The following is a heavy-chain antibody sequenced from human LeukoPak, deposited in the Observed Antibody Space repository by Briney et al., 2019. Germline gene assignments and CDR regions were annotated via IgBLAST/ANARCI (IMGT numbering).Heavy chain of an antibody. Sequence: ASVKVSCKASGYTFTSYYMHWVRQAPGQGLEWMGIINPSGGSTSYAQKFQGRVTMTRDMSTSTVYMELSSLRSEDTAVYYCARGEVYYGSGSYRPPRKYNWFDPWGQGTLVTVSS. J-gene: IGHJ5*02. CDR3: ARGEVYYGSGSYRPPRKYNWFDP. CDR2: INPSGGST. CDR1: GYTFTSYY. V-gene: IGHV1-46*01. D-gene: IGHD3-10*01.